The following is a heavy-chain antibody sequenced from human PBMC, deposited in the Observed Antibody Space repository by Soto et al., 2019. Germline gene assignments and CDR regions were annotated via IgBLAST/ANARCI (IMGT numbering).Heavy chain of an antibody. V-gene: IGHV1-46*01. CDR2: INPSGGST. D-gene: IGHD3-3*01. Sequence: GASVKVSCKASGYTFTSYYMHWVRQAPGQGLEWMGIINPSGGSTSYAQKFQGRVTMTRDTSTSTVYMELSSLRSEDTAVYYCARDITIFGVVIVSAGMDVWGQGTTVTVSS. CDR3: ARDITIFGVVIVSAGMDV. J-gene: IGHJ6*02. CDR1: GYTFTSYY.